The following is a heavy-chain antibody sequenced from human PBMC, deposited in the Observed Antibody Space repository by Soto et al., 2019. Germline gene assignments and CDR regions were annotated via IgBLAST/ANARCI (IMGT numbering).Heavy chain of an antibody. CDR2: IDPSDSYT. J-gene: IGHJ6*02. CDR1: GYSFTSYW. V-gene: IGHV5-10-1*01. Sequence: GASLKISCKGSGYSFTSYWISWVRQMPGKGLEWMGRIDPSDSYTNYSPSFQGHVTISADKSISTAYLQWSSLKASDTAMYYCARAITMVRGANNRNYYYYGMDVWGQGTTVTVSS. D-gene: IGHD3-10*01. CDR3: ARAITMVRGANNRNYYYYGMDV.